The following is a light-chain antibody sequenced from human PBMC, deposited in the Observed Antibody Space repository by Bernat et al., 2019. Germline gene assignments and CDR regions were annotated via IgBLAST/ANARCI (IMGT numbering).Light chain of an antibody. Sequence: QSALTQPASVSGSPGQSITLSCTGTSSEIGNTNYISWYQQQPGKAPKLIIYDVTDRPSGVSNRLSGSKSVNTASLTISGLQPEDESHYYCASYTTTNTRVFGGGTKLTVL. CDR1: SSEIGNTNY. CDR3: ASYTTTNTRV. CDR2: DVT. V-gene: IGLV2-14*03. J-gene: IGLJ3*02.